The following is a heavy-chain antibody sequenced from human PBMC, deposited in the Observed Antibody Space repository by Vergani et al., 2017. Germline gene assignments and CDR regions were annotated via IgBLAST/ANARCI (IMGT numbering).Heavy chain of an antibody. Sequence: EVQLVESGGGLVQPGRSLRLSCTASGFTFGDYAMSWFRQAPGKGLEWVGFIRSKAYGGTTEYAASVKGRFTISRDDSKSIAYLQMNSLKTEDTAVYYCTRDLGGAVAGYLDYWGQGTLVTVSS. CDR1: GFTFGDYA. CDR2: IRSKAYGGTT. CDR3: TRDLGGAVAGYLDY. D-gene: IGHD6-19*01. J-gene: IGHJ4*02. V-gene: IGHV3-49*03.